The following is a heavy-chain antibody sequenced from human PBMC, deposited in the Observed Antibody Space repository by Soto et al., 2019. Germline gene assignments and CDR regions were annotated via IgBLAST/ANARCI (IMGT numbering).Heavy chain of an antibody. CDR3: ARVPRYDTWYFDY. J-gene: IGHJ4*02. Sequence: QVQLVESGGGVVQPGRSLRLSCAASGFSVSTHVIHWVRQAPGKGLEWVAVLWYDGSNEYYAESVKGRFTISRDNSKKTVYLQINSLRAEDTAVYYCARVPRYDTWYFDYWGQGTLATVSS. D-gene: IGHD3-22*01. CDR1: GFSVSTHV. V-gene: IGHV3-33*01. CDR2: LWYDGSNE.